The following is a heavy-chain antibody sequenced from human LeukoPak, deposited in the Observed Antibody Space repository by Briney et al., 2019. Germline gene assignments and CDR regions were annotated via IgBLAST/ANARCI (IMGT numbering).Heavy chain of an antibody. V-gene: IGHV3-23*01. CDR1: GLTVSSHA. CDR3: AKAFGGAVAGYFDY. J-gene: IGHJ4*02. D-gene: IGHD6-19*01. Sequence: PGGSLRLSCAASGLTVSSHAMSWVRQAPGKGLECVSAISISGGTTYYADSVKGRFTISRDNSRNTLYLQMNSLRVDDTAVYSCAKAFGGAVAGYFDYWGQGTLVTVSS. CDR2: ISISGGTT.